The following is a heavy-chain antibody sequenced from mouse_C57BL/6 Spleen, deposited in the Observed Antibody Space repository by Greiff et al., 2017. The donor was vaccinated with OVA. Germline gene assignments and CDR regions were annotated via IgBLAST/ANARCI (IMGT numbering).Heavy chain of an antibody. V-gene: IGHV1-15*01. D-gene: IGHD2-2*01. CDR2: IDPETGGT. CDR3: TRWGYDRDY. Sequence: QVHVKQSGAELVRPGTSVTLSCKASGYTFTDYEMHWVKQTPVHGLEWIGAIDPETGGTVYNQKFKGKAILTADKSSSTAYMELRSLTSEDSAVYYCTRWGYDRDYWGQGTTLTVSS. J-gene: IGHJ2*01. CDR1: GYTFTDYE.